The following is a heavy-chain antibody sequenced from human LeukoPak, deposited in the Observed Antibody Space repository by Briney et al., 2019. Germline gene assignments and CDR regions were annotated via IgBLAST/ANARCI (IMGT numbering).Heavy chain of an antibody. V-gene: IGHV3-30-3*01. Sequence: GGSLRLSCAASGFTFSSYAMHWVRQAPGKGLEWVAVISYDGSNKYYADSVKGRFTISRDNSKNTLYLQMNSLRAEDTAVYYCARAHLNTYSSSWYDAFDIWGQGTMVTVSS. CDR1: GFTFSSYA. D-gene: IGHD6-13*01. CDR3: ARAHLNTYSSSWYDAFDI. J-gene: IGHJ3*02. CDR2: ISYDGSNK.